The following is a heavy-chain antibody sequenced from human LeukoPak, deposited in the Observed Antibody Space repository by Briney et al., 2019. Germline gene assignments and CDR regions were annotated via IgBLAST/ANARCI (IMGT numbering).Heavy chain of an antibody. CDR2: IYHTGST. CDR3: ARSWGIAAAGVFDY. CDR1: GGSISSSSSY. V-gene: IGHV4-39*07. Sequence: SGTLSLTCSVSGGSISSSSSYWGWIRQPPGKGLEWIGSIYHTGSTYKPSVNSRVTISVDTSKNQFSLKVTSVTAADTAVYYCARSWGIAAAGVFDYWGQGTLVSVSS. D-gene: IGHD6-13*01. J-gene: IGHJ4*02.